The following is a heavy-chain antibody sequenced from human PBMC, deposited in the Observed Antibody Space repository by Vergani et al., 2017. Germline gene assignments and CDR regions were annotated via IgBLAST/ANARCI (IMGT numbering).Heavy chain of an antibody. CDR1: GGSISSYY. CDR2: IYYSGST. Sequence: QVQLQESGPGLVKPSETLSLTCTVSGGSISSYYWSWIRQPPGKGLEWIGYIYYSGSTNYNPSLKSRVTISVDTSKNQFSLKLSSVTAADTAVYYCSRGRMRYCSSTSSPSIDYWGQGTLVTVSS. D-gene: IGHD2-2*01. CDR3: SRGRMRYCSSTSSPSIDY. V-gene: IGHV4-59*01. J-gene: IGHJ4*02.